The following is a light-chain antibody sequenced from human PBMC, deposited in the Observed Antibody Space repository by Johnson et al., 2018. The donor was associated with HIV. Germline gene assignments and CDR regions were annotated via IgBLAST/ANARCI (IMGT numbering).Light chain of an antibody. J-gene: IGLJ1*01. CDR3: GTWDSSLSAFYV. CDR1: RSNIGSNY. Sequence: QSALTQPPSVSAAPGQKVTISCSGSRSNIGSNYVSWYQQLPGTAPKLLIYDNNKRPSGIPDRFSGSKSGTSATLCITGLQTGDEADYYCGTWDSSLSAFYVFGTGTKVTVL. V-gene: IGLV1-51*01. CDR2: DNN.